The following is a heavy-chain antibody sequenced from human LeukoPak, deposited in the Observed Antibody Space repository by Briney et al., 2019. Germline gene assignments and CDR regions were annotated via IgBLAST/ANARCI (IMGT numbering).Heavy chain of an antibody. CDR2: INPNSGGT. V-gene: IGHV1-2*02. CDR1: GYTFTGYY. D-gene: IGHD6-13*01. Sequence: GASVKVSCKASGYTFTGYYMHWERQAPGQGLEWMGWINPNSGGTNYAQKFQVRVTMTRDTSISTAYLELSRLRSDDTDVYYCARGPVDAADPIPDFDYWGQGTLVTVSS. J-gene: IGHJ4*02. CDR3: ARGPVDAADPIPDFDY.